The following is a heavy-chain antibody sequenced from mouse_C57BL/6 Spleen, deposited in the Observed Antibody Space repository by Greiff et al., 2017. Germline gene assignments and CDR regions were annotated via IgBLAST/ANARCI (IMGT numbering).Heavy chain of an antibody. D-gene: IGHD1-1*01. J-gene: IGHJ4*01. CDR2: IDPETGGT. V-gene: IGHV1-15*01. CDR3: TRTTVVPHYYAMDY. Sequence: VKLQESGAELVRPGASVTLSCKASGYTFTDYEMHWVKQTPVHGLEWIGAIDPETGGTAYNQKFKGKAILTADKSSSTAYMELRSLTSEDSAVYYCTRTTVVPHYYAMDYWGQGTSVTVSS. CDR1: GYTFTDYE.